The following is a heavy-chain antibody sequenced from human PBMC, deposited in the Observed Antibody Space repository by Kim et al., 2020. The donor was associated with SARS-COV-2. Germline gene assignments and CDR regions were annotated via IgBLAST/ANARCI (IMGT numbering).Heavy chain of an antibody. CDR3: ASENLYYDSSDYNSGSFDI. Sequence: GGSLRLSCAASGFTVSNNYMSWVRQAPGKGLEWVSVIYSGGSTDYADSVRGRFTVSRDESKNMVYLQMNSLGAEDTAVYYCASENLYYDSSDYNSGSFDIWGQGTMVTVSS. J-gene: IGHJ3*02. CDR2: IYSGGST. D-gene: IGHD3-22*01. CDR1: GFTVSNNY. V-gene: IGHV3-66*01.